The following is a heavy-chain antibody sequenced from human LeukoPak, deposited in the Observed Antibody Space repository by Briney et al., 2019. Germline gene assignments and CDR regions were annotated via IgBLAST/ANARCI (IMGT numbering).Heavy chain of an antibody. CDR3: ARAPDGYEAFDI. V-gene: IGHV3-66*01. D-gene: IGHD3-22*01. CDR1: GVTVSSSF. J-gene: IGHJ3*02. CDR2: IYSGGRT. Sequence: GGSLRLSCAASGVTVSSSFISWVRQGPGRGLEWVSVIYSGGRTYYADSVKGRFTTSRANSTNTLYLQMTSLRAEDTAVYSCARAPDGYEAFDIWGQGTMVTVSS.